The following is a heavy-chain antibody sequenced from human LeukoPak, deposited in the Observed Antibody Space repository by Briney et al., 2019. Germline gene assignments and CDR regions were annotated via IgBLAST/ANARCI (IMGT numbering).Heavy chain of an antibody. CDR1: GFTFSNHG. D-gene: IGHD2-2*01. J-gene: IGHJ4*02. CDR2: ISPSGDIT. V-gene: IGHV3-23*01. Sequence: GSLRLSCAASGFTFSNHGMNWVRQAPGKGLEWVSGISPSGDITYYADSVKGRFTISRDNSKNTLYLEVIGLTAEDTAVYHCAKEGCSSTSCYAFDYWGQGTLVTVSS. CDR3: AKEGCSSTSCYAFDY.